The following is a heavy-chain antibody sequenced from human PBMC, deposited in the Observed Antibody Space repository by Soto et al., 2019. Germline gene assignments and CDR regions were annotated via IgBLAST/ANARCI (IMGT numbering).Heavy chain of an antibody. J-gene: IGHJ6*02. CDR1: GFTFTSYA. Sequence: QVQLVESGGGVVQPGRSLRLSCAASGFTFTSYAIHWVRQAPGKGLEWVAVISFDGSNKYYADSVKGRFTIYRDNSKNTLYLHMNSLRAEDTAVYYCARDQAEVTMIIVVTPMDVWGQGTTVTVSS. V-gene: IGHV3-30*04. CDR2: ISFDGSNK. CDR3: ARDQAEVTMIIVVTPMDV. D-gene: IGHD3-22*01.